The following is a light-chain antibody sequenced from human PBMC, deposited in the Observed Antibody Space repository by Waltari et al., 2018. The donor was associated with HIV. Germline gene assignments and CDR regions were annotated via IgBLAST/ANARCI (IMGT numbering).Light chain of an antibody. Sequence: QSVLTQPPSVSATPGQRVTISCSGRTSNIGYNLVSWYQHIPGTAPKLLIYDDTERPSGIPDRFSGSRSGTSATLGITGLQTGDEADYYCATWDSSLNALLFGVGTKLTAL. CDR1: TSNIGYNL. CDR3: ATWDSSLNALL. CDR2: DDT. V-gene: IGLV1-51*01. J-gene: IGLJ2*01.